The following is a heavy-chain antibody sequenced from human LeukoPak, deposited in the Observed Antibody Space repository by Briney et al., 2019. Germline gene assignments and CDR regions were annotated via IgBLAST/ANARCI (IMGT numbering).Heavy chain of an antibody. Sequence: PGGSLRLSCAASGFTFSSYGMHWVRQAPGKGLEWVAFIRYDGSNKYYADSVKGRFTISRDNSKNTLYLQMNSLRAEDTAVYYCAKITLIAAAGDGFDYWGQGTLVTVSS. J-gene: IGHJ4*02. D-gene: IGHD6-13*01. CDR2: IRYDGSNK. V-gene: IGHV3-30*02. CDR1: GFTFSSYG. CDR3: AKITLIAAAGDGFDY.